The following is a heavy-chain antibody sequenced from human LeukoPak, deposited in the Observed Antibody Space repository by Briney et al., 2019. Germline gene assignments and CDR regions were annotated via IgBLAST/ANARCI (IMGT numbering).Heavy chain of an antibody. D-gene: IGHD7-27*01. Sequence: GGSLRLSCAASGFTFSSHAMNWVHQAPGKGLEWVSGISDSGDSTSYADSVKGRFTISRDNSKNTLYLQMNDLRAEDTALYFCTNPWGLGWYFDLWGRGTLVTVSS. V-gene: IGHV3-23*01. CDR1: GFTFSSHA. J-gene: IGHJ2*01. CDR2: ISDSGDST. CDR3: TNPWGLGWYFDL.